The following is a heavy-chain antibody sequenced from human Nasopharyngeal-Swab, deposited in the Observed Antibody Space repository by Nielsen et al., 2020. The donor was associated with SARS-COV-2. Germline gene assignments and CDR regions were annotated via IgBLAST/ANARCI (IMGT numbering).Heavy chain of an antibody. CDR2: INYSGST. V-gene: IGHV4-59*08. Sequence: SETLSLTCTVSGGSISSYYWSWIRQPPGKGLEWIGYINYSGSTNYNPSLKSRVTISVDTSKNQFSLKLSSVTAADTAVYYCARRSLGYYDSSGSAVHVAFDIWGQGAMVTVSS. CDR1: GGSISSYY. D-gene: IGHD3-22*01. CDR3: ARRSLGYYDSSGSAVHVAFDI. J-gene: IGHJ3*02.